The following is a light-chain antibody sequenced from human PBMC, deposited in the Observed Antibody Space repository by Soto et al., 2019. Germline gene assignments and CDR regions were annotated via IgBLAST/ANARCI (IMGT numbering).Light chain of an antibody. CDR3: CSYAGSSTVV. Sequence: QSVLTQPASVSGSPGQSITISCTGTSSDIGSYNLVSWYRQYPGTAPKLMIYDVSKRPSGVSNRFSGSKSGNTASLTISGLQAEDEADYYCCSYAGSSTVVFGGGTKLTVL. CDR1: SSDIGSYNL. J-gene: IGLJ3*02. V-gene: IGLV2-23*02. CDR2: DVS.